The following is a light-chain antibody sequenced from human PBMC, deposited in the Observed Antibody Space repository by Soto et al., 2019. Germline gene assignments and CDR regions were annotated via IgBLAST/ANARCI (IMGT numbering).Light chain of an antibody. CDR2: AAS. J-gene: IGKJ4*01. CDR3: QPSESYPPT. Sequence: AIQMTQSPSSVSASIGDSVPITCRASQGISSYLAWYQQKPGKDPKLLIYAASTLQSGVPSRFSGSGSGTDFTLTISCLQPEELATYDCQPSESYPPTVGGGTKVELK. CDR1: QGISSY. V-gene: IGKV1-8*01.